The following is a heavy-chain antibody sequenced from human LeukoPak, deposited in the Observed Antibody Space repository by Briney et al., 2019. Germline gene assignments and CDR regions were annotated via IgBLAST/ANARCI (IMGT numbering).Heavy chain of an antibody. CDR3: ARTPDGYGYYFDY. D-gene: IGHD5-24*01. V-gene: IGHV5-10-1*01. CDR2: IDPSDSYT. J-gene: IGHJ4*02. Sequence: GAPRKISCKGSGSRFTSYWISWVRQMPGKGLEWMGRIDPSDSYTNYSPSFQGHVTISADKSISTAYLQWSSLKASDTAMYYCARTPDGYGYYFDYWGQGTLVTVSS. CDR1: GSRFTSYW.